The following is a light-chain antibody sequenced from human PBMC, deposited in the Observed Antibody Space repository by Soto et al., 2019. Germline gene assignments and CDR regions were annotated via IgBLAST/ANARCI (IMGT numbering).Light chain of an antibody. J-gene: IGLJ1*01. CDR3: AAWDDNLDGFV. Sequence: QSVLTQPPSASGTPGQRVSISCSGGGPNIGSNTVNWYHHLPGAAPKLLIYRDNQRPSGVPDRFSGSKSGTSASLAIRGLQSEDEADYYCAAWDDNLDGFVFGTGTKVTVL. V-gene: IGLV1-44*01. CDR1: GPNIGSNT. CDR2: RDN.